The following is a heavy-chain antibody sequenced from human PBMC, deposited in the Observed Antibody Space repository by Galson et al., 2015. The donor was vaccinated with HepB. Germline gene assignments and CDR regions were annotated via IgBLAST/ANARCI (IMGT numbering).Heavy chain of an antibody. CDR2: IYSGSGT. V-gene: IGHV3-53*01. CDR3: ARARAYWGSYAFDI. J-gene: IGHJ3*02. D-gene: IGHD3-16*01. Sequence: SLRLSCAASGFTVSSNYMSWVRQAPGKGLEWVSVIYSGSGTYYADSVKGRFTISRDNSKNTLYLQMNSLRAEDTAVYYCARARAYWGSYAFDIWGQGTMVTVSS. CDR1: GFTVSSNY.